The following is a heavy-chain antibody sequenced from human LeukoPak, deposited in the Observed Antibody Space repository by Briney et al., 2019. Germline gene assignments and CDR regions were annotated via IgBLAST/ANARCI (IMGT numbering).Heavy chain of an antibody. V-gene: IGHV4-30-4*01. CDR2: IYYSGST. CDR3: ARTAAGDDYYYYYGMDV. J-gene: IGHJ6*02. Sequence: SETLSLTCTVSGGSLSSGDYYWSWIRQPPGKGLEWIGYIYYSGSTYYNPSLKSRVTISVDTSKNQFSLKLSSVTAADTAVYYCARTAAGDDYYYYYGMDVWGQGTTVTVSS. CDR1: GGSLSSGDYY. D-gene: IGHD6-13*01.